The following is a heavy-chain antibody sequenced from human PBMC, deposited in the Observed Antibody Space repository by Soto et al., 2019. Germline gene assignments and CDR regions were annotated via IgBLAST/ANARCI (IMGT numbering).Heavy chain of an antibody. Sequence: PSETLSLTCTVSGGSISSGDYYWSWSRQPPGKGLEWIGYIYYSGSTYYNPSLKSRVTISVDTSKNQFSLKLSSVTAADTAVYYCATDKLRYFDWLANCYYGMHVWGQGTTVTVSS. CDR1: GGSISSGDYY. CDR3: ATDKLRYFDWLANCYYGMHV. V-gene: IGHV4-30-4*01. D-gene: IGHD3-9*01. J-gene: IGHJ6*02. CDR2: IYYSGST.